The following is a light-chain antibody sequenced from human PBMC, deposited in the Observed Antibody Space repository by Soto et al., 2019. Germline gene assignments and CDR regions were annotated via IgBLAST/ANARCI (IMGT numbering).Light chain of an antibody. V-gene: IGKV3-20*01. J-gene: IGKJ1*01. CDR3: QQYGRSPWT. CDR1: QSVDSNF. Sequence: EIVLTQSPGTLSLSPGERATLSCRANQSVDSNFLAWNQQKPGQAPRLLIYATSTRATGIPDRFSGSGSGTDFTLTISRLEPEDSAVYYCQQYGRSPWTFGQGTKVEIK. CDR2: ATS.